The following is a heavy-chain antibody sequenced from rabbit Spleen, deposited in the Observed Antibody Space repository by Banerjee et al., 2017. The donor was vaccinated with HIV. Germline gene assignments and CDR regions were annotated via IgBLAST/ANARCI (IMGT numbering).Heavy chain of an antibody. CDR3: ARDLAGAIGWNFYL. V-gene: IGHV1S45*01. CDR2: INAATGKP. D-gene: IGHD4-1*01. Sequence: QEQLVESGGGLVKPGASLKLTCKASSFSFSDRDVMCWVRQAPGKGLEWIACINAATGKPVYATWANGRFSISRTSSTTVTLQMTSLTAADTATYLCARDLAGAIGWNFYLWGPGTLVTVS. J-gene: IGHJ4*01. CDR1: SFSFSDRDV.